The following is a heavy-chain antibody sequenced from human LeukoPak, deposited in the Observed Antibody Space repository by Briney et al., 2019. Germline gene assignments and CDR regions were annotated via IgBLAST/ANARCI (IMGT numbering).Heavy chain of an antibody. CDR2: INHSGST. CDR3: ASRLGGPFDY. Sequence: SETLSLTCAVYGGSFSGYYWSWLRQPAGKGLEWIGEINHSGSTNYNPSLKSRVTISVDTSKNQFSLKLSSVTAADTAVYYCASRLGGPFDYWGQGTLVTVSS. D-gene: IGHD2-15*01. CDR1: GGSFSGYY. V-gene: IGHV4-34*01. J-gene: IGHJ4*02.